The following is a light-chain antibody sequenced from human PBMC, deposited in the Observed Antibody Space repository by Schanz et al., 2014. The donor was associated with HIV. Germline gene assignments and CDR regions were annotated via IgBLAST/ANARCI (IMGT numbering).Light chain of an antibody. Sequence: QSALTQPASVSGSPGQSITISCTGVSSDVGSDNYVSWYQQNPGRTPKLIIYDVSNRPSGISNRFSGSKSGNTASLTISGLQAEDEAEYFCSSSSTRPCVFGGGTKLTVL. CDR2: DVS. V-gene: IGLV2-14*01. CDR1: SSDVGSDNY. J-gene: IGLJ2*01. CDR3: SSSSTRPCV.